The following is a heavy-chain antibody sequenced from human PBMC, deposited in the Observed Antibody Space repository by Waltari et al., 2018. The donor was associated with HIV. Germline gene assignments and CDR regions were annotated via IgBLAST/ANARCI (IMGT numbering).Heavy chain of an antibody. J-gene: IGHJ6*01. D-gene: IGHD2-15*01. CDR2: ISATGTTI. V-gene: IGHV3-48*01. Sequence: EVQLVESGGKLVQPGGSLRLSCLASGFTFSDYSMNWVRQGPGKGLEWVAYISATGTTIFYANSVKGRFTVSRDNVENSLYLDMSSLRAEDTGDYYCARCETVVTPFINKYLGLDVW. CDR1: GFTFSDYS. CDR3: ARCETVVTPFINKYLGLDV.